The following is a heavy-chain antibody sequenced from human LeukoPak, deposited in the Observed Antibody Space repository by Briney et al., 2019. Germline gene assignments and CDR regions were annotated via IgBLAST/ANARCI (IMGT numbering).Heavy chain of an antibody. D-gene: IGHD3-10*01. V-gene: IGHV1-46*01. CDR1: GYTFTSYY. CDR3: ARSLRGGSGSYYKIFDY. J-gene: IGHJ4*02. Sequence: ASVKVSCKASGYTFTSYYMHWVRQAPGQGLEWMGIINPSGGSTSYAQKFQGRVTMTRDTSMSTVYMELSSLRSEDTAVYYCARSLRGGSGSYYKIFDYWGQGTLVTVSS. CDR2: INPSGGST.